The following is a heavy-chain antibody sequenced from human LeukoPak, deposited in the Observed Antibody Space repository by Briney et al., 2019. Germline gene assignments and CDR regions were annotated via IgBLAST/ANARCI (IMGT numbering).Heavy chain of an antibody. D-gene: IGHD5-18*01. CDR2: ISAHNGNT. J-gene: IGHJ5*02. V-gene: IGHV1-18*01. CDR1: GYTFTSYG. Sequence: ASVTVSCMASGYTFTSYGIRWVRQAPGQGLEWMGWISAHNGNTNYAQKLQGRVTMTTDTSKSTAYMELRSLRSDDTAVYYCARGGYSYGWFDPWGQGTLVTVCS. CDR3: ARGGYSYGWFDP.